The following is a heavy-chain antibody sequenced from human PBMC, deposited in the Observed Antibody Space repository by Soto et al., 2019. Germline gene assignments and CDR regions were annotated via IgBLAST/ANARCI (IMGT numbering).Heavy chain of an antibody. CDR1: GGTFSNYA. V-gene: IGHV1-69*12. J-gene: IGHJ6*02. CDR2: IVPIFGTT. D-gene: IGHD6-19*01. CDR3: ARVEAVAGLYNYHGLDV. Sequence: QVQLVQSGAEVKKPGSSVKVSCKVSGGTFSNYAIDWVRLAPGHGLEWMGGIVPIFGTTYYTQKSQGRATIIADDSTTTAYLEMSSLRSEDTAIYYCARVEAVAGLYNYHGLDVWGQGTAVTVSS.